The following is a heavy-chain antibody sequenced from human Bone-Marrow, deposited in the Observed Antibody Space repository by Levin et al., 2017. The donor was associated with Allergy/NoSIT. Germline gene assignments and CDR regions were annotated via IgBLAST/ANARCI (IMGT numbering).Heavy chain of an antibody. Sequence: GGSLRLSCAASGFTFSSYGMHWVRQAPGKGLEWVAVIWYDGSNKYYADSVKGRFTISRDNSKNTLYLQMNSLRAEDTAVYYCARSYNWNDYYYYGMDVWGQGTTVTVSS. D-gene: IGHD1-1*01. CDR2: IWYDGSNK. CDR3: ARSYNWNDYYYYGMDV. V-gene: IGHV3-33*01. CDR1: GFTFSSYG. J-gene: IGHJ6*02.